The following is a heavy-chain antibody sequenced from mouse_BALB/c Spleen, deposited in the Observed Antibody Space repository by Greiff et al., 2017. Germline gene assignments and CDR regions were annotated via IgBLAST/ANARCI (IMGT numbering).Heavy chain of an antibody. CDR3: ARQGVRPFAY. CDR2: ISSGGGST. V-gene: IGHV5-12-1*01. CDR1: GFAFSSYD. J-gene: IGHJ3*01. D-gene: IGHD2-14*01. Sequence: EVQGVESGGGLVKPGGSLKLSCAASGFAFSSYDMSWVRQTPEKRLEWVAYISSGGGSTYYPDTVKGRFTISRDNAKNTLYLQMSSLKSEDTAMYYCARQGVRPFAYWGQGTLVTVSA.